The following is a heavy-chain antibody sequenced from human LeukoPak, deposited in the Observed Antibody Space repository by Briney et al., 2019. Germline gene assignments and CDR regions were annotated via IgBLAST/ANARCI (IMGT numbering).Heavy chain of an antibody. CDR3: ASYSRDSRYYYYYGMDV. CDR2: ISSSSSYI. V-gene: IGHV3-21*01. J-gene: IGHJ6*02. D-gene: IGHD2-15*01. CDR1: GFTFSGYS. Sequence: GRSLRLSCAASGFTFSGYSMNWVRQAPGKGLEWVSSISSSSSYIYYADSVKGRFTISRDNAKNTLYLQMNSLRAEDTAVYYCASYSRDSRYYYYYGMDVWGQGTTVTVSS.